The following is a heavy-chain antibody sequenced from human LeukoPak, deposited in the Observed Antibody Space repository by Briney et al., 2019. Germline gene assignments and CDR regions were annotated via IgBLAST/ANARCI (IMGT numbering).Heavy chain of an antibody. CDR2: INHSGST. V-gene: IGHV4-34*01. D-gene: IGHD6-13*01. Sequence: SETLSLTCSVSGGSFSGYYWSWIRQPPGKGLEWIAEINHSGSTNYNPSLKSRVTISVDTSKNQFSLKLSSVTAADTAVYYCARDVIAAAARDYWGQGTLVTVSS. CDR1: GGSFSGYY. CDR3: ARDVIAAAARDY. J-gene: IGHJ4*02.